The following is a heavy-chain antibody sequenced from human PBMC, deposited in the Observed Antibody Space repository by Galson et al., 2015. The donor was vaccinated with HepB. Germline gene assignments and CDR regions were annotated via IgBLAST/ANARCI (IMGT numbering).Heavy chain of an antibody. V-gene: IGHV3-30*18. J-gene: IGHJ4*02. D-gene: IGHD2-2*02. CDR3: AKDLPAAITIGVEGVDY. CDR1: GFTFSSYG. Sequence: SLRLSCAASGFTFSSYGMHWVRQAPGKGLEWVAVISYDGSNKYYADSVKGRFTISRDNSKNTLYLQMNSLRAEDTAVYYCAKDLPAAITIGVEGVDYWGQGTLVTVSS. CDR2: ISYDGSNK.